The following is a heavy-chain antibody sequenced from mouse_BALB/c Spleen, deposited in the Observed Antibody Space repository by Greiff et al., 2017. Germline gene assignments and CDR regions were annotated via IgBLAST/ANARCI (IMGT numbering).Heavy chain of an antibody. CDR1: GFNIKDTY. Sequence: VQLKESGAELVKPGASVKLSCTASGFNIKDTYMHWVKQRPEQGLEWIGRIDPANGNTKYDPKFQGKATITADTSSNTAYLQLSSLTSEDTAVYYCASLSYYFDYWGQGTTLTVSS. CDR2: IDPANGNT. J-gene: IGHJ2*01. D-gene: IGHD6-5*01. CDR3: ASLSYYFDY. V-gene: IGHV14-3*02.